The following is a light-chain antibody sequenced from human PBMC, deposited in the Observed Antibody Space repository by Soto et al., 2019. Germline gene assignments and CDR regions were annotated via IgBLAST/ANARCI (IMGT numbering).Light chain of an antibody. CDR3: QQRSNWVT. Sequence: EIVLTQSPATLSFSPGERAHLSCRASQSVSSHLAWYQQKPGQAPRLLIYDASNRATGIPARFSGSGSGTDFTLTISSLEPEDFAVYYCQQRSNWVTFGQGTRLEIK. J-gene: IGKJ5*01. V-gene: IGKV3-11*01. CDR1: QSVSSH. CDR2: DAS.